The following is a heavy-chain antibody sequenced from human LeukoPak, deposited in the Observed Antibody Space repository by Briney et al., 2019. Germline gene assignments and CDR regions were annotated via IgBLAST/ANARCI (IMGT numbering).Heavy chain of an antibody. V-gene: IGHV1-2*02. CDR2: INPNSGGT. D-gene: IGHD2-15*01. CDR3: ARVVFCSGGTCYSGGFDY. J-gene: IGHJ4*02. CDR1: GYTFTGYY. Sequence: EASVKVSCKASGYTFTGYYMHWVRQAPGQGLEWMGWINPNSGGTNYAQKFQGRVTMTRDTSISTAYMELSRLRSDDTAVYYCARVVFCSGGTCYSGGFDYWGQGTLVTVSS.